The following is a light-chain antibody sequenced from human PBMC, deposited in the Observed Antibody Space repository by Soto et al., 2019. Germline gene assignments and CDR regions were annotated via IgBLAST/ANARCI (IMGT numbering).Light chain of an antibody. J-gene: IGLJ2*01. V-gene: IGLV4-69*01. CDR1: SGHSSYA. Sequence: QSVLTQSPSASASLGASVKLTCTLNSGHSSYAIAWHQQQPEKGPRYLLKINTDGSHDKGDGIPDRFSGSSSGAERYLTISSLQSEDEADYYCQTWGSGIVSFGGGTQLTVL. CDR3: QTWGSGIVS. CDR2: INTDGSH.